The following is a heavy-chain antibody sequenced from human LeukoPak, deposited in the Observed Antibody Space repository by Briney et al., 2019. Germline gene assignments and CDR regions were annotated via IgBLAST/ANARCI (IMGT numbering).Heavy chain of an antibody. D-gene: IGHD3-10*01. CDR3: ARLMVRGVIIDC. V-gene: IGHV5-51*01. CDR1: GYSFTSYW. Sequence: GGSLRLSCKGSGYSFTSYWIGWVRQMPGKGLEWMGIIYPGDSDTRYSPSFQGQVTISADKSISTAYLQWSSLKASDAAMYYCARLMVRGVIIDCWGQGTLVTVSS. CDR2: IYPGDSDT. J-gene: IGHJ4*02.